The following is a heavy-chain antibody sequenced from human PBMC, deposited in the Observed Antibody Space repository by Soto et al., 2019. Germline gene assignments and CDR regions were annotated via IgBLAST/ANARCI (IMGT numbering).Heavy chain of an antibody. D-gene: IGHD6-19*01. V-gene: IGHV3-7*01. Sequence: EVQLVESGGGLVQPGGSLRLSCADSGFSSSPFWMTWVRQAPGKGLEWVALIKQDGSEELYVDSVKGRFTISRDNAQNSVYLQMDSLRVEDTAVYYCTGRSVWLQTDWGQGTLVTVSS. CDR3: TGRSVWLQTD. CDR1: GFSSSPFW. CDR2: IKQDGSEE. J-gene: IGHJ4*02.